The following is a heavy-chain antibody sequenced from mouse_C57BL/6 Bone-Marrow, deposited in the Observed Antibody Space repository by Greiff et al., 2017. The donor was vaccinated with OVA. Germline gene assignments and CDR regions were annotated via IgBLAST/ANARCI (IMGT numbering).Heavy chain of an antibody. CDR2: IYPGSGNT. D-gene: IGHD3-2*02. CDR1: GYTFTDYY. Sequence: QVQLQQSGAELVRPGASVKLSCKASGYTFTDYYINWVKQRPGQGLEWIARIYPGSGNTYYNEKFKGKATLTAEKSSSTAYMQLSSLTSEDSAVYFCAREADSSGPAWFAYWGQGTLVTVSA. J-gene: IGHJ3*01. V-gene: IGHV1-76*01. CDR3: AREADSSGPAWFAY.